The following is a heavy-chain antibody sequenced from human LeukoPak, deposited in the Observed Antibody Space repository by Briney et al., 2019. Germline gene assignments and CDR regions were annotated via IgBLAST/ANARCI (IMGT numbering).Heavy chain of an antibody. Sequence: ASVKVSCKASGYIFTSYGISWVRQAPGQGLEWMGWISAYNGNTNYAQKLQDRVTMTTDTSTSTAYMELRSLRSDDTAVYYCARDYPYQLLWDSNWFDPWGQGTLVTVSS. CDR2: ISAYNGNT. CDR1: GYIFTSYG. J-gene: IGHJ5*02. D-gene: IGHD2-2*01. V-gene: IGHV1-18*01. CDR3: ARDYPYQLLWDSNWFDP.